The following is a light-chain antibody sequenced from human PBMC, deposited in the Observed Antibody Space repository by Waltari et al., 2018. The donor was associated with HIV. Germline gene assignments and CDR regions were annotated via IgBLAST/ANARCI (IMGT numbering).Light chain of an antibody. V-gene: IGKV3-20*01. CDR2: GAS. CDR1: QSVNSSN. CDR3: QQFGSSRFT. J-gene: IGKJ3*01. Sequence: ELVLTQTPGTLSLSPGESATLSCRASQSVNSSNLAWYQQKPDQAPRLLIYGASNRATGIPDRFSGSASGTEFTLSINTVEPEDFVLYFCQQFGSSRFTFGPGTKVDF.